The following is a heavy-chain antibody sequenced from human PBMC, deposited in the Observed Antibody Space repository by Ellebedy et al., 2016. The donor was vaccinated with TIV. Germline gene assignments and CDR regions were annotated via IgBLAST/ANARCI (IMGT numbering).Heavy chain of an antibody. CDR2: IYPGDSDT. Sequence: GESLKISCKGSGYSFTSYWIGWVRQMPGKGLEWMGIIYPGDSDTRYSPSFRGQVTISGDKSISTAYLQWNSLKVSDTAIYYCAREGSGTTLGHWGQGTLVTVSS. J-gene: IGHJ4*02. CDR1: GYSFTSYW. CDR3: AREGSGTTLGH. D-gene: IGHD1-7*01. V-gene: IGHV5-51*01.